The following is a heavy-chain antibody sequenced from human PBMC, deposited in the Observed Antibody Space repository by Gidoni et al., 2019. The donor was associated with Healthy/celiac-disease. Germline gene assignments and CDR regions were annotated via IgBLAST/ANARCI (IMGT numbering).Heavy chain of an antibody. CDR1: GFTFSSYG. J-gene: IGHJ5*02. Sequence: QVQLVESGGGVVQPGRSLRLSCAASGFTFSSYGMHWVRQAPGKGLEWVAVIWDDGSNKYYADSVKCRFTISRDNSKNTLYLQMNSLRAEDTAVYYCARFSSPGDSTPGGFDPWGQGTLVTVSS. D-gene: IGHD3-22*01. V-gene: IGHV3-33*01. CDR2: IWDDGSNK. CDR3: ARFSSPGDSTPGGFDP.